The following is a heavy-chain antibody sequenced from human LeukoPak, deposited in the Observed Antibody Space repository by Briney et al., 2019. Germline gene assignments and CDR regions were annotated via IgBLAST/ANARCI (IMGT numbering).Heavy chain of an antibody. Sequence: GGSPRLSCAVSDFTVGSNYMTWVRQAPGKGLEWVSVIYSGGKTFYADSVKGRFTISRDDSKNTLYLQMNSLRAEDTAIYYCARDGDDTTNWWGQGTLVTVSS. CDR2: IYSGGKT. V-gene: IGHV3-53*01. D-gene: IGHD2-8*01. CDR3: ARDGDDTTNW. CDR1: DFTVGSNY. J-gene: IGHJ4*02.